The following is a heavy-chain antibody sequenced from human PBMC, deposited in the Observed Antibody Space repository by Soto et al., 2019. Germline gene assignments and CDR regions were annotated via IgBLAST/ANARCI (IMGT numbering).Heavy chain of an antibody. Sequence: QVQLVQSGAEVKKPGASVKVSCKASGYTFTSDDINWVRQATGQGLEWMGWMNRNSGNTGYAQKFQGRVTITWHTSISTAYLELSSVRSADRAAYYCARERRLGIDGMDVWGQGTTVTVSS. V-gene: IGHV1-8*01. CDR3: ARERRLGIDGMDV. CDR2: MNRNSGNT. CDR1: GYTFTSDD. D-gene: IGHD7-27*01. J-gene: IGHJ6*02.